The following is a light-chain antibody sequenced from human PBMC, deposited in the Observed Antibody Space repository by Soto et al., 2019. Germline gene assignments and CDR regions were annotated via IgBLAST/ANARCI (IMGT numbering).Light chain of an antibody. J-gene: IGLJ2*01. CDR3: QAWDSRTVV. V-gene: IGLV3-1*01. Sequence: SYELTQPPSMSVSPGQTASITCSGDKLGHKYAAWYQQKPGQSPVLVIYQDAERPSGIPERFSGSNSGNTATLTISGTQAMDEADYYCQAWDSRTVVFGGGTKVTVL. CDR1: KLGHKY. CDR2: QDA.